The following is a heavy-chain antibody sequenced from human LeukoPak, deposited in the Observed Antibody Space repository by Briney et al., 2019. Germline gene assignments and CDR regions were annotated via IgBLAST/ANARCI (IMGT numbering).Heavy chain of an antibody. CDR2: ISAYNGST. CDR1: GYTFTSYG. CDR3: ARGWGTMVRGVIGWFDP. J-gene: IGHJ5*02. Sequence: ASVTVSCKASGYTFTSYGISWVRQAPGQGLEWLGWISAYNGSTNYAQKLQCRVTMTTDTSTSTAYMELRSLRSDDTAVYYCARGWGTMVRGVIGWFDPWGQGTLVTVSS. V-gene: IGHV1-18*01. D-gene: IGHD3-10*01.